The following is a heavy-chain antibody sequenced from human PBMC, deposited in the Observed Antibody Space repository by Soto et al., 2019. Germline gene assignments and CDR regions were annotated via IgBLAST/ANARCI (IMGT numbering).Heavy chain of an antibody. CDR3: ARGSWSFYYFDY. J-gene: IGHJ4*02. CDR1: GGSISSSSYY. D-gene: IGHD3-10*01. Sequence: SSETLSLTCTVSGGSISSSSYYWGWIRQHPGKGLEWMGYIYYSGSTYYNPSLKSRITISVDTSKNQFSLKLSSVTAADTAVYYCARGSWSFYYFDYWGQGTLVTVSS. V-gene: IGHV4-31*03. CDR2: IYYSGST.